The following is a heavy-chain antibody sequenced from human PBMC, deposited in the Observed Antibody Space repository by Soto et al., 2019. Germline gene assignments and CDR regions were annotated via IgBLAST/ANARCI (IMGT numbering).Heavy chain of an antibody. CDR1: GFTFSEHY. CDR2: IRNKANSYTT. Sequence: EVQLVESGGGLVQPGGSLRLSCAASGFTFSEHYMDWVRQAPGKGLEWVGRIRNKANSYTTEYAASVKGRFAISRDDSKNSLYLQMNSLKTEDTAVYYCAMSTVTVTPYYSDYWGQGTLVTVSA. J-gene: IGHJ4*02. V-gene: IGHV3-72*01. D-gene: IGHD4-17*01. CDR3: AMSTVTVTPYYSDY.